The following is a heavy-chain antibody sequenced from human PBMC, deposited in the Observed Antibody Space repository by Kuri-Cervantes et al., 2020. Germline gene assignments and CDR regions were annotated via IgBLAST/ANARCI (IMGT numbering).Heavy chain of an antibody. V-gene: IGHV3-11*01. D-gene: IGHD2-15*01. CDR3: ARGIEAGAVDY. CDR2: ISSSGSTI. CDR1: GFIFSDHS. J-gene: IGHJ4*02. Sequence: GGSLRLSCAASGFIFSDHSMNWVRQAPGQGLEWVAAISSSGSTIYYADSVKGRFTISRDNAKNSLYLQMNSLRAEDTAVYYCARGIEAGAVDYWGQGTLVTVSS.